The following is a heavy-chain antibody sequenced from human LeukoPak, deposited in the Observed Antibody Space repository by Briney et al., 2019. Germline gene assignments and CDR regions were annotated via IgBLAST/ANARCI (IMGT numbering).Heavy chain of an antibody. D-gene: IGHD3-10*01. CDR1: GGSISSSSYY. CDR2: IYYSRST. Sequence: SETLSLTCIVSGGSISSSSYYWGWIRQPPGKGLEWIGSIYYSRSTYYNPSLKSRVTISVHMSKNQISLKLSSVTAADTAVYYCARDRLLWFGELDYWGQGTLVIVSS. J-gene: IGHJ4*02. CDR3: ARDRLLWFGELDY. V-gene: IGHV4-39*07.